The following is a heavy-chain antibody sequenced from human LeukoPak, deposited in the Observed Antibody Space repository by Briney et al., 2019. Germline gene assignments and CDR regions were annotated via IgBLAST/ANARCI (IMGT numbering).Heavy chain of an antibody. J-gene: IGHJ5*02. Sequence: PSETLSLTCTVSGGSISSYYWSWIRQPPGKGLEWIGYIYYSGSTNYNPSLKSRVTISVDTSKNQFSLKMSSVTAADTAMYYCARNSGNYLGWFDPWGQGTLVTVSS. CDR3: ARNSGNYLGWFDP. D-gene: IGHD1-26*01. CDR2: IYYSGST. CDR1: GGSISSYY. V-gene: IGHV4-59*08.